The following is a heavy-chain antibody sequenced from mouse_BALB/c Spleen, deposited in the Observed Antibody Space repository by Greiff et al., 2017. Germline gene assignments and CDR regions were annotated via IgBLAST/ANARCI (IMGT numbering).Heavy chain of an antibody. D-gene: IGHD2-1*01. CDR2: ISSGGSYT. CDR1: GFTFSSYT. Sequence: EVQLVESGGGLVKPGGSLKLSCAASGFTFSSYTMSWVRQTPEKRLEWVATISSGGSYTYYPDSVKGRFTISRDNAKNTLYLQMSSLKSEDTAMYYCTRADGNPWFAYWGQGTLVTVST. CDR3: TRADGNPWFAY. V-gene: IGHV5-6-4*01. J-gene: IGHJ3*01.